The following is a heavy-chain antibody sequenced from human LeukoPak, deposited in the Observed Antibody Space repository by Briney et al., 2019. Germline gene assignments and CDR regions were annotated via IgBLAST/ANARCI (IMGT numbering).Heavy chain of an antibody. CDR3: ARAGGTYYGIAFDI. D-gene: IGHD1-26*01. J-gene: IGHJ3*02. CDR2: TWSDGTTK. V-gene: IGHV3-33*01. Sequence: GGSLRLSCAASGFIFSNCGMHWVRQAPGKGLEWVAFTWSDGTTKHYADSVKGRFTISRDNSRNTLYLQMNSLRAEDTAVYYCARAGGTYYGIAFDIWGQGTMVTVSS. CDR1: GFIFSNCG.